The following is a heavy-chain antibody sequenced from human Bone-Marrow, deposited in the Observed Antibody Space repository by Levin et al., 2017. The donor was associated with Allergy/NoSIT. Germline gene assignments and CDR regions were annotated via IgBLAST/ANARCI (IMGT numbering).Heavy chain of an antibody. CDR3: ATSSTESNLYYHYAMDV. J-gene: IGHJ6*02. V-gene: IGHV1-45*02. CDR2: ITPFTGNT. Sequence: ASVKVSCKASGYTFTYRYLHWVRQAPGQVLEWMGWITPFTGNTNYAQKLQDRVTITRDGSLTTVHMELRSLRSEDTAMYYCATSSTESNLYYHYAMDVWGQGTTVTVS. D-gene: IGHD1-14*01. CDR1: GYTFTYRY.